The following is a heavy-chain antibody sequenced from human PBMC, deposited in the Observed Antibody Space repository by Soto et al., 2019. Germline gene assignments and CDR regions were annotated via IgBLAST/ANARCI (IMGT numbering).Heavy chain of an antibody. CDR1: GVSISSYF. CDR3: ARVLTENWFDP. J-gene: IGHJ5*02. V-gene: IGHV4-59*01. Sequence: SETLSLTCTVSGVSISSYFWSWIRQPPGKGLEWIGYIYYTGSSYYNPSLKSRVAISVDTSKNQFSLKLSSMTAADTAVYYCARVLTENWFDPWGQGTLVTVSS. CDR2: IYYTGSS.